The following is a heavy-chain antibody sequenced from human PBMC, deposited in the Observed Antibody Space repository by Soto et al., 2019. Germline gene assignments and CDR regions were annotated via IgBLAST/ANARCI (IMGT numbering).Heavy chain of an antibody. D-gene: IGHD2-2*01. CDR1: GFTFGDYA. Sequence: GGSLRLSCTASGFTFGDYAMSWFRQAPGKGLEWVGFIRSKAYGGTTEYAASVKGRFTISRDDSKSIAYLQMNSLKTEDTAVYYCTRDRFIVVVPAAMLGYYYYYMDVWGKGTTVTVSS. CDR3: TRDRFIVVVPAAMLGYYYYYMDV. V-gene: IGHV3-49*03. CDR2: IRSKAYGGTT. J-gene: IGHJ6*03.